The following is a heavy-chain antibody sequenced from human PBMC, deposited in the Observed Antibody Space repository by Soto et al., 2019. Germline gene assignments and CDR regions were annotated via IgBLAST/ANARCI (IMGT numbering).Heavy chain of an antibody. CDR3: ARVVAMDYYFDY. D-gene: IGHD5-12*01. Sequence: GGSLRLSCAASGFTFSSYSMNWVRQAPGKGLEWVSSISSSSSYIYYADSVKGRFTISRDNAKNSLYLQRNSLRAEDTAVYYCARVVAMDYYFDYWGQGTLVTVSS. V-gene: IGHV3-21*01. J-gene: IGHJ4*02. CDR2: ISSSSSYI. CDR1: GFTFSSYS.